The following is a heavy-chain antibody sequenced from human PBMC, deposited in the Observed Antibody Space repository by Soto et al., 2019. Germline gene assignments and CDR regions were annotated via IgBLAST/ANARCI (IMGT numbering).Heavy chain of an antibody. Sequence: QVQLVESGGGVVQPGRSLRLSCAASGFTFSSSVMHWVRQAPGKGLEWVAVIWYDGSNKYYADSVKGRFTISRDNSKNTLYLQMNSLRAEDTAVYYCARAHYYDSSPLGYWGQGTLVTVSS. CDR3: ARAHYYDSSPLGY. J-gene: IGHJ4*02. CDR1: GFTFSSSV. D-gene: IGHD3-22*01. V-gene: IGHV3-33*01. CDR2: IWYDGSNK.